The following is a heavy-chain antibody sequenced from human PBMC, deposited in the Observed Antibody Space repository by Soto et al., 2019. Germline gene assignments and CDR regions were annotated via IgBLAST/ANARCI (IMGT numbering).Heavy chain of an antibody. J-gene: IGHJ4*02. CDR2: IKQDGSEK. Sequence: GGSLRLSCASSGFTFSSYCMSWVRQAPGKGLEWVANIKQDGSEKYYVDSVKGRFTISRDNAENSLYLQMNSLRAEDTAVYYCTRGGCISESYYCFDYWGQGALVTVSS. D-gene: IGHD1-26*01. CDR1: GFTFSSYC. CDR3: TRGGCISESYYCFDY. V-gene: IGHV3-7*01.